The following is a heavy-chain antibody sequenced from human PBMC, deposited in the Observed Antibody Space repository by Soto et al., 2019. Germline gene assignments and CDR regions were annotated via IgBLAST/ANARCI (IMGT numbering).Heavy chain of an antibody. CDR2: ISHSGST. J-gene: IGHJ4*02. CDR1: GGSFSGYY. V-gene: IGHV4-34*01. CDR3: ARGTARLFGVWVPEGEFDY. D-gene: IGHD2-8*01. Sequence: SETLSLTCAVYGGSFSGYYWGWIRQPPGKGLEWIGEISHSGSTNYNPSLKSRVTISVDTSKNQFSLKLSSVTAADTAVYYCARGTARLFGVWVPEGEFDYWGQGTLVTVSS.